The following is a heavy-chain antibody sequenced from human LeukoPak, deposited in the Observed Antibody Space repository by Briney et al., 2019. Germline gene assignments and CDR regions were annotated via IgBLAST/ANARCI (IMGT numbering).Heavy chain of an antibody. D-gene: IGHD6-13*01. V-gene: IGHV4-59*01. Sequence: SETLSLTCTVSGGSISSYYWSWLRQPPGKGLEWIGYIYYSGSTNYNPSLKSRVTISVDTSKNQFSLKLSSVTAADTAVYYCARGKYSSSWYPVLYYYYGMDVWGQGTTVTVSS. CDR2: IYYSGST. CDR1: GGSISSYY. J-gene: IGHJ6*02. CDR3: ARGKYSSSWYPVLYYYYGMDV.